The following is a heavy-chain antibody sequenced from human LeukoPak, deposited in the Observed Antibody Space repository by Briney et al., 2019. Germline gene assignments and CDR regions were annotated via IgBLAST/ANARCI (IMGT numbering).Heavy chain of an antibody. CDR1: GFTFKIYA. D-gene: IGHD1-7*01. CDR3: AKDQTGTYDY. V-gene: IGHV3-23*01. Sequence: GGSLRLPCAASGFTFKIYAMSWVRQAPGKGLEWVSAISATDSRPYYADSVKGRFTISRDNSKNTLYLQMNSLRAEDTAVYYCAKDQTGTYDYWGQGTLVTVSS. J-gene: IGHJ4*02. CDR2: ISATDSRP.